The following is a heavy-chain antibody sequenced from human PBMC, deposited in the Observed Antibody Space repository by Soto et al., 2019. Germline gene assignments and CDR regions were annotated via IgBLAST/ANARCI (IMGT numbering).Heavy chain of an antibody. J-gene: IGHJ4*02. D-gene: IGHD2-21*02. CDR1: GGSISSGGYS. Sequence: SETLSLTCAVSGGSISSGGYSWSWIRQPPGKGLEWIGYIYHSGSTYYNPSLKSRVTISVDRSKNQFSLKLSSVTAADTAVYYCASTPRAYCGGDCSIDYWGQGTLVTV. V-gene: IGHV4-30-2*01. CDR3: ASTPRAYCGGDCSIDY. CDR2: IYHSGST.